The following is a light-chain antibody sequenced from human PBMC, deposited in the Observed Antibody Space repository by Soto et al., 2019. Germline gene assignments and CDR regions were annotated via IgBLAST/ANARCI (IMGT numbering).Light chain of an antibody. V-gene: IGKV3-20*01. Sequence: EIVLTQSPDTLSLSPGERVTLSCRASQSVSSSYLAWYQQKPGQAPRLLIYGASSRATGIPDRFSGSGSGTDFTLTISRLEPEDFAVYYCQQYGSSPLTFGGGTRVEIK. CDR3: QQYGSSPLT. J-gene: IGKJ4*01. CDR2: GAS. CDR1: QSVSSSY.